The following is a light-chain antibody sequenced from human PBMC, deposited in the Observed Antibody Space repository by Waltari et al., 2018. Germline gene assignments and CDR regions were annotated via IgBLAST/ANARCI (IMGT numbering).Light chain of an antibody. CDR1: QSVSSY. Sequence: EIVLTQSPATLSLSPGERATLSCRASQSVSSYLAWYQQKPGQAPRLLIYDASNRATGIPARFSGSGSGTDFTLTISSLEPEDFATYYCQQYNNYLTFGGGTRVEIK. J-gene: IGKJ4*01. CDR2: DAS. CDR3: QQYNNYLT. V-gene: IGKV3-11*01.